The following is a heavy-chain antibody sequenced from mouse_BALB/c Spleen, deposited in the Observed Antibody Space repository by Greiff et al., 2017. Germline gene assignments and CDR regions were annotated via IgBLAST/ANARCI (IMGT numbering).Heavy chain of an antibody. CDR3: ARSGNSPFITTVVARKSWFAY. CDR2: INPGSGGT. Sequence: VQLQQSGAELVRPGTSVKVSCKASGYAFTNYLIEWVKQRPGQGLEWIGVINPGSGGTNYNEKFKGKATLTADKSSSTAYMQLSSLTSDDSAVYFCARSGNSPFITTVVARKSWFAYWGQGTLVTVSA. D-gene: IGHD1-1*01. CDR1: GYAFTNYL. V-gene: IGHV1-54*01. J-gene: IGHJ3*01.